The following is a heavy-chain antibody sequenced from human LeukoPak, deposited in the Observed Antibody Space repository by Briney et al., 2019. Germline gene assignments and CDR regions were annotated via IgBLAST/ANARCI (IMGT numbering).Heavy chain of an antibody. CDR1: GFTFGSYW. CDR2: IKQDGSEK. V-gene: IGHV3-7*01. Sequence: PGGSLRLSCAASGFTFGSYWMSWVRQAPGKGLEWVANIKQDGSEKYYVDSVKGRFTISRDNAKNSLYLQMNSLRAEDTAVYYCARGETSDTRHLDYWGQGTLVTVSS. J-gene: IGHJ4*02. CDR3: ARGETSDTRHLDY. D-gene: IGHD1-1*01.